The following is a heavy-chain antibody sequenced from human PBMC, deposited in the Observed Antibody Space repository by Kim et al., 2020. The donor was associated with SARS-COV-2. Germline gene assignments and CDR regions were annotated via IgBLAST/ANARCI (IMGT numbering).Heavy chain of an antibody. CDR2: IVVGSGNT. CDR3: AAAYCGGDCYPYWYFDL. D-gene: IGHD2-21*02. Sequence: SVKVSCKASGFTFTSSAVQWVRQARGQRLEWIGWIVVGSGNTNYAQKFQERVTITRDMSTSTAYMELSSLRSEDTAVYYCAAAYCGGDCYPYWYFDLWGRGTLVTVSS. V-gene: IGHV1-58*01. J-gene: IGHJ2*01. CDR1: GFTFTSSA.